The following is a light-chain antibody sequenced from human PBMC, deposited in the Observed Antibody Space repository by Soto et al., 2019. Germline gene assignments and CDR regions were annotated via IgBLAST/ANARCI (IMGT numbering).Light chain of an antibody. V-gene: IGLV1-40*01. J-gene: IGLJ3*02. Sequence: QSVLTQPPSVSGAPGQRVTISCTGSSSNIGAGYDVHWYQQLPGTAPKLLIYGNSNRPSGVPDRFSGSKSGTSASLAITGLQAEAEADYYCQSYDSSLSGYWVFGGGTMVTVL. CDR1: SSNIGAGYD. CDR2: GNS. CDR3: QSYDSSLSGYWV.